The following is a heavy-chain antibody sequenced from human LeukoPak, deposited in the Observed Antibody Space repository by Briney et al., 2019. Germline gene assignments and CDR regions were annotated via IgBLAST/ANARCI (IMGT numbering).Heavy chain of an antibody. Sequence: PSETLSLTCTVSGGSISSSSYYWGWIRQPPGKGLEWIGSIYYSGSTYYNPSLKSRVTISVDTSKNQFSLKLSSVTAADTAVYYCARGQPSRATDYWGQGTLVTVSS. CDR1: GGSISSSSYY. V-gene: IGHV4-39*01. CDR2: IYYSGST. CDR3: ARGQPSRATDY. J-gene: IGHJ4*02. D-gene: IGHD2-2*01.